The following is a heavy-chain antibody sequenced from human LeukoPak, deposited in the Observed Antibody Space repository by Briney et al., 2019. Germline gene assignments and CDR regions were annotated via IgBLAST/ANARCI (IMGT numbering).Heavy chain of an antibody. CDR3: ARGGWLKTSYYFDF. J-gene: IGHJ4*02. V-gene: IGHV4-59*02. Sequence: GSLRLSCAASGFTVSSNYMSWVRQPPGKGLEWIGYMYSSGSSTYNPSLKSRVTMSIDPSRDQLSLRVTSVTAADTAVYYCARGGWLKTSYYFDFWGQGSLVTVSS. CDR2: MYSSGSS. CDR1: GFTVSSNY. D-gene: IGHD5-24*01.